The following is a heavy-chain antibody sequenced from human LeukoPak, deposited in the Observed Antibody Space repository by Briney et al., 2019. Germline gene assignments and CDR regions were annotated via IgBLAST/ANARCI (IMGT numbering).Heavy chain of an antibody. CDR1: GLTFSDYY. J-gene: IGHJ4*02. Sequence: GSLRLSCAASGLTFSDYYMSWIRQAPGKGLEWVSYISSSSSYTNYADSVKGRFTISRDNAKNSLYLQMNSLRAEDTALYYCAKDITGYCSSTSCYTFDYWGQGTLVTVSS. V-gene: IGHV3-11*05. D-gene: IGHD2-2*02. CDR3: AKDITGYCSSTSCYTFDY. CDR2: ISSSSSYT.